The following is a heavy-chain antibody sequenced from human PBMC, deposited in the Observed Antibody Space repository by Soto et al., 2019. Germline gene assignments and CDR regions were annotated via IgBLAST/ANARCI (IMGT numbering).Heavy chain of an antibody. J-gene: IGHJ4*02. CDR1: GFSFSAYA. CDR3: AKVQIAVAANGYGFDY. CDR2: ISGRGDTT. V-gene: IGHV3-23*01. D-gene: IGHD6-19*01. Sequence: EVQLLDSGGGLVQPGGSLRLSCAASGFSFSAYAMSWVRQAPGKGLEWVSSISGRGDTTYYADSVKGRFTIARDNSKNALYLQMRPLRSDDAAVYFCAKVQIAVAANGYGFDYWGQGTQVTVSS.